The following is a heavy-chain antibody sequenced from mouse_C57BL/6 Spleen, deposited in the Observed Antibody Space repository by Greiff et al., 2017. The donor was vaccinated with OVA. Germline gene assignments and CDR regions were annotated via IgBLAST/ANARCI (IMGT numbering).Heavy chain of an antibody. D-gene: IGHD1-1*01. CDR3: TRNYYGSKDYFDY. V-gene: IGHV1-5*01. Sequence: VQLQQSGTVLARPGASVKMSCKTSGYTFTSYWMHWVKQRPGQGLEWIGAIYPGNSDTSYNQKFKGKAKLTAVTSASTAYMELSSLTNEDSAVYYCTRNYYGSKDYFDYWGQGTTLTVSS. J-gene: IGHJ2*01. CDR2: IYPGNSDT. CDR1: GYTFTSYW.